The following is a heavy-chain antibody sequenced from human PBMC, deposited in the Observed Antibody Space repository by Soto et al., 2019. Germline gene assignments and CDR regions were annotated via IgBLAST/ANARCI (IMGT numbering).Heavy chain of an antibody. D-gene: IGHD6-6*01. Sequence: GESLKISCKGSGYSFASYWIGWVRQMPGKGLEWMGTMYPGDSDTRYSPSFQGQVTISADKSINTAYLQWTSLKASDTAMYFCARLAARRSSDLWGRGPLVTVSS. CDR1: GYSFASYW. V-gene: IGHV5-51*01. CDR3: ARLAARRSSDL. J-gene: IGHJ2*01. CDR2: MYPGDSDT.